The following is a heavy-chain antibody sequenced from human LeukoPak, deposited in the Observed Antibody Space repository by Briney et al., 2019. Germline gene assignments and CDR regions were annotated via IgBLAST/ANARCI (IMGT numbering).Heavy chain of an antibody. CDR2: IYHSGST. CDR1: GYSISSGYY. J-gene: IGHJ4*02. D-gene: IGHD3-10*01. CDR3: ARDMVRGVLGDY. Sequence: PSETLSLTCTVSGYSISSGYYWGWIRQPPGKGLEWIGSIYHSGSTYYNPSLKSRVTISVDTSKNQFSLKLSSVTAADTAVYYCARDMVRGVLGDYWGQGTLVTVSS. V-gene: IGHV4-38-2*02.